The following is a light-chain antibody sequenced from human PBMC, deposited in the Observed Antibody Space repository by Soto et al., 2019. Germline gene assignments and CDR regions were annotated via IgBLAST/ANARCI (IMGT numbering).Light chain of an antibody. CDR1: QNVDKF. CDR3: QQRKNWPPIT. V-gene: IGKV3-11*01. CDR2: DSS. Sequence: EIALTQSPATLSLSPGETATLSCRASQNVDKFLAWYQQRPGQPPRLLIFDSSNRATGVPVRFSGSGSGTVFTITIGSLEPEDSAVYYCQQRKNWPPITFGQGTRL. J-gene: IGKJ5*01.